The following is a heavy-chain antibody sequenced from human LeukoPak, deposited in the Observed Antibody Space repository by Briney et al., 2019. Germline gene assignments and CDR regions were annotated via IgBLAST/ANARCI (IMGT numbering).Heavy chain of an antibody. J-gene: IGHJ4*02. CDR2: INHSGST. D-gene: IGHD3-9*01. CDR3: AREKPYYDILTGYYWGLYIDY. V-gene: IGHV4-34*01. CDR1: GGSFSGYY. Sequence: SETLSLTCAVYGGSFSGYYWSWIRQPPGKGLEWIGEINHSGSTNYNPSLKSRVTISVDTSKNQFSLKLSSVTAADAAAYYCAREKPYYDILTGYYWGLYIDYWGQGTLVTVSS.